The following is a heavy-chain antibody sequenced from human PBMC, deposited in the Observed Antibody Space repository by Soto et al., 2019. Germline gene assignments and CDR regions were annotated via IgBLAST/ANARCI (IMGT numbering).Heavy chain of an antibody. CDR2: ISWDGGST. CDR1: GFTFDDYT. Sequence: GGSLRLSCAASGFTFDDYTMHWVRQAPGKGLEWVSLISWDGGSTYYADSVKGRFTISRDNSKNSLYLQMNSLRTEDTALYYCAKDFESTGSGWYPWFDPWGQGTLVTVSS. D-gene: IGHD6-19*01. CDR3: AKDFESTGSGWYPWFDP. V-gene: IGHV3-43*01. J-gene: IGHJ5*02.